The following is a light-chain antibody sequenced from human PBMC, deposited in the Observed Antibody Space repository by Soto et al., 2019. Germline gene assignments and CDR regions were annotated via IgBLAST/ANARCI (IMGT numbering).Light chain of an antibody. V-gene: IGKV1-9*01. CDR3: QKTRSYPST. J-gene: IGKJ4*01. CDR1: QDIISY. Sequence: QLTQSPSSLSSSFGDSVTITCRASQDIISYLAWYQQKTGKAPNLLIYGSSTLQSGVPLRFSGSGSGTDLNLTINRLQAEDFATYYCQKTRSYPSTCGGGTKVDIK. CDR2: GSS.